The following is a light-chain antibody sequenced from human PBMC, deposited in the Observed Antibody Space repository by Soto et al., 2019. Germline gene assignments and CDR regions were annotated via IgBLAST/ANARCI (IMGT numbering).Light chain of an antibody. CDR1: QSVSRRY. Sequence: EIVLTQSPGTLSLSPGERATLSCRASQSVSRRYLAWYQQKPGQAPRLLIYGASSRATGIPDRFSGSGSGTDFPLTINRLEPEDFAVYYCQRYGSSPHWTLGQGTKVEI. CDR3: QRYGSSPHWT. V-gene: IGKV3-20*01. J-gene: IGKJ1*01. CDR2: GAS.